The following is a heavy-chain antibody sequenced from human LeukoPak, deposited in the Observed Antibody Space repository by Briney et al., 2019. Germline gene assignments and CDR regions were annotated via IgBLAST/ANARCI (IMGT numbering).Heavy chain of an antibody. CDR1: GGTFSSYA. J-gene: IGHJ5*02. D-gene: IGHD1/OR15-1a*01. CDR2: NIPIFGTA. Sequence: GASVKVSCKAYGGTFSSYAISWVRQAPGQGLEWMGGNIPIFGTANYAQKFQGRVTITTDESTSTAYMELSSLRSEDTAVYYCARGEITGTTGFDPWGQGTLVTVSS. V-gene: IGHV1-69*05. CDR3: ARGEITGTTGFDP.